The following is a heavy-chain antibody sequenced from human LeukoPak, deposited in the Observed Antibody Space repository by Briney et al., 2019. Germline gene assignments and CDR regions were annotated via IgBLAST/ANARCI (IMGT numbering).Heavy chain of an antibody. Sequence: SETLSLTCTVSGGSISSYYWSWTRQPAGKGLEWIGRIYTSGSTNYNPSLKSRVTISVDKSKNQFSLKLSSVTAADTAVYYCARGAAAGNEFDYWGQGTLVTVSS. D-gene: IGHD6-13*01. CDR1: GGSISSYY. J-gene: IGHJ4*02. CDR3: ARGAAAGNEFDY. V-gene: IGHV4-4*07. CDR2: IYTSGST.